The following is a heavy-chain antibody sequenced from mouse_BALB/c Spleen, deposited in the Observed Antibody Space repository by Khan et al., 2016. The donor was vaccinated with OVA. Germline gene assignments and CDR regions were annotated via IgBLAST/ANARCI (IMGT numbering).Heavy chain of an antibody. CDR2: IIYTGYT. Sequence: EVQLQESGPSLVKPSQTLSLTCSVTSDSITSGYWNWIRKFPGHKLEYMGYIIYTGYTYYNPSLKSRISITRHTSTTQYYLQLSSVTDEDTATYYCARSTDRYAFVYWGQGTLVTVSA. CDR1: SDSITSGY. J-gene: IGHJ3*01. V-gene: IGHV3-8*02. CDR3: ARSTDRYAFVY.